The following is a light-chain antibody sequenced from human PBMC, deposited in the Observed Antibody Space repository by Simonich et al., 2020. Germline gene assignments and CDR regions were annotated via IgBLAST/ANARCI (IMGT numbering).Light chain of an antibody. CDR3: QQYYSTPPLT. V-gene: IGKV1-NL1*01. CDR2: AAS. J-gene: IGKJ4*01. Sequence: DIQMTQSPSSLSASVGDRVTTTCRASQGISNSLAWYQQKPGKAPKLLLYAASRLESWVPSRFRVSGSGSDYTLTISSLQPEDFATYYCQQYYSTPPLTFGGGTKVEIK. CDR1: QGISNS.